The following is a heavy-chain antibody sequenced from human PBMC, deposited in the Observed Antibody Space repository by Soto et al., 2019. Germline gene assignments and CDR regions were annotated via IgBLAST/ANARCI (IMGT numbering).Heavy chain of an antibody. CDR3: VKDRARGSSYCYCYYFDS. V-gene: IGHV3-9*01. CDR2: INCNSGII. D-gene: IGHD5-18*01. Sequence: GGSLRLSCAASGFTLADYGLHWVRQVPGKGLEWVSGINCNSGIITYADSVKGRFTISRDNAKSSLDLQMNSLRPDDTGLYHCVKDRARGSSYCYCYYFDSWGQGTMVTVSS. CDR1: GFTLADYG. J-gene: IGHJ4*02.